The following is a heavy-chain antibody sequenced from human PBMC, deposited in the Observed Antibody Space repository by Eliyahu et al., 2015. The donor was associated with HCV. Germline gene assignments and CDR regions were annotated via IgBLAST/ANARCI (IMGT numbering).Heavy chain of an antibody. CDR3: ARGVTVASPYFDC. D-gene: IGHD3-16*02. J-gene: IGHJ4*02. Sequence: QVQLQESGPGLVRPSGTLSLTCTVSGGSVSDNTWWSWVRQTPGKGLEWIGEVIHSGGTNYNPSLKSRVTMFQDKPKNQFSLRLTSVTAADTAVYYCARGVTVASPYFDCWGQGALVTVSS. CDR2: VIHSGGT. CDR1: GGSVSDNTW. V-gene: IGHV4-4*02.